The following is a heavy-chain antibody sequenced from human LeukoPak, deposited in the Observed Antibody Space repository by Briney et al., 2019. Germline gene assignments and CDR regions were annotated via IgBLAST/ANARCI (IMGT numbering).Heavy chain of an antibody. CDR2: IKQDGSEK. V-gene: IGHV3-7*01. CDR3: ARDIGSGDAFDI. J-gene: IGHJ3*02. CDR1: GFTFRNYW. D-gene: IGHD3-10*01. Sequence: GGSLRLSCAAPGFTFRNYWMSWVRQAPGEGLEWVASIKQDGSEKYFVDSAKGRFTISRDNAKNSLYLQMNSLRDEDTAVYYCARDIGSGDAFDIWGQGTMDSVSS.